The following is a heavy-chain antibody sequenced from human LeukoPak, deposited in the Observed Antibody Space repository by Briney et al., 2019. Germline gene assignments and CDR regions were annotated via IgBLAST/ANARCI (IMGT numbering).Heavy chain of an antibody. Sequence: KPGGSLRLSCAASGFTFSSYGMHWVRQAPGKGLEWVAFIRYDGSYEYCADSVKGRFTISRDNSKNTLYLQMNSLRAEDTAVYYCAKDTRLRLVGATEGGYYFDYWGQGTLVTVSS. V-gene: IGHV3-30*02. D-gene: IGHD1-26*01. CDR2: IRYDGSYE. CDR1: GFTFSSYG. CDR3: AKDTRLRLVGATEGGYYFDY. J-gene: IGHJ4*02.